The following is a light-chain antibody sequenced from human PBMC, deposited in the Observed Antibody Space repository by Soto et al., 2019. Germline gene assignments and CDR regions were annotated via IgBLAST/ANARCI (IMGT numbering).Light chain of an antibody. J-gene: IGLJ1*01. CDR2: EGT. CDR1: SRDVGSYDL. CDR3: CSYAGSSNV. Sequence: QSALTQPASVSGSPGQSITISCTGTSRDVGSYDLVSWYQHHPGKAPKLMIYEGTKRPSGVSNRFSGSKSGNTASLAISGLQAEDEADYYCCSYAGSSNVFGTGTKVTVL. V-gene: IGLV2-23*03.